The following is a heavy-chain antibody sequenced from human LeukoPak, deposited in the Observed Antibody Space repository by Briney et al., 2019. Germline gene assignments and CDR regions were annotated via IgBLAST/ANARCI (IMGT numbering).Heavy chain of an antibody. CDR2: IYYSGST. CDR3: ATGYEARLFDY. J-gene: IGHJ4*02. Sequence: SETLSLTCTVSGGSISSGGYCWSWLRQHPGKGLEWIGYIYYSGSTYYNPSLKSRVTISVDTSKNQFSLKLSSVTAADTAVYYCATGYEARLFDYWGQGTLVTVSS. CDR1: GGSISSGGYC. D-gene: IGHD1-14*01. V-gene: IGHV4-30-4*08.